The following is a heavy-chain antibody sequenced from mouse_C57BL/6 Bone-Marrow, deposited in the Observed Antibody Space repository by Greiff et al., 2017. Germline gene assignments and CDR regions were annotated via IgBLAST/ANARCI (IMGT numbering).Heavy chain of an antibody. Sequence: VKVVDSGAELVKPGASVKMSCKASGYTFTTYPIEWMKQNHGKSLEWIGNFHPYNDDTKYNEKFKGKATLTVEKSSSTVYLELSRLTSDDSAVYYCARRENYGYPWFAYWGQGTLVTVSA. CDR1: GYTFTTYP. CDR3: ARRENYGYPWFAY. CDR2: FHPYNDDT. J-gene: IGHJ3*01. D-gene: IGHD2-2*01. V-gene: IGHV1-47*01.